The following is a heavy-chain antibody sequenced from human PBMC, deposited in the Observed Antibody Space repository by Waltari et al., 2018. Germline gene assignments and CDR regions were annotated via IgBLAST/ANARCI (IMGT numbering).Heavy chain of an antibody. V-gene: IGHV3-20*04. CDR2: INWNGGST. CDR1: GFTFDDYG. D-gene: IGHD1-7*01. Sequence: EVQLVESGGGVVRPGGSLRLSCAASGFTFDDYGMSWVRQAPGKGLEWVSGINWNGGSTGYADSVKGRFTIARDNAKNSLYLQMNSLRAEDTALYYCARQLELHPRSYYFDYWGQGTLVTVSS. J-gene: IGHJ4*02. CDR3: ARQLELHPRSYYFDY.